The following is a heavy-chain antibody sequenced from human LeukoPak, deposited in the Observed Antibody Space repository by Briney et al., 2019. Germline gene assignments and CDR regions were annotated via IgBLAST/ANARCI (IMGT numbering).Heavy chain of an antibody. CDR2: INHSGST. CDR1: GGSFSGYY. J-gene: IGHJ5*02. CDR3: ARGGGYNGSDP. V-gene: IGHV4-34*01. Sequence: PSETLSLTCAVYGGSFSGYYWSWIRQPPGKGLEWIGEINHSGSTNYNPSLKSRVTISVDTSKNQFSLQLSSVTAADTAVFYCARGGGYNGSDPWGQGTLVTVSS.